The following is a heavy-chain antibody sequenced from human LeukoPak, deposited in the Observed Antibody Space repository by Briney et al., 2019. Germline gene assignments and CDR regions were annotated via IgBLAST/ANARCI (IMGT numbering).Heavy chain of an antibody. CDR1: GFTFSSYS. D-gene: IGHD1-1*01. CDR2: ISSSSSYI. V-gene: IGHV3-21*01. CDR3: ARVVTVAWSERRPGYFYMDV. Sequence: GGSLRLSCAASGFTFSSYSMNWVRQAPGKGLEWVSSISSSSSYIYYADSVKGRFTISRDNAKNSLYLQMNSLRAEDTAVYYCARVVTVAWSERRPGYFYMDVWGKGTTVTVSS. J-gene: IGHJ6*03.